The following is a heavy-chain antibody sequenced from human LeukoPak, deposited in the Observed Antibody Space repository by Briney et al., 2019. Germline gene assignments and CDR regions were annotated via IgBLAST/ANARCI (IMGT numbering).Heavy chain of an antibody. J-gene: IGHJ4*02. D-gene: IGHD1-14*01. CDR3: ARDFGMGL. CDR1: GYTFTSYA. CDR2: INPNSVGT. Sequence: SAKLSCKASGYTFTSYAMNWVPQAPREGCKCMGWINPNSVGTKYAQMLQCRVTTTRHTSIRTTNTALSRLVCEDTAVYYCARDFGMGLWGQGTLVTVS. V-gene: IGHV1-2*02.